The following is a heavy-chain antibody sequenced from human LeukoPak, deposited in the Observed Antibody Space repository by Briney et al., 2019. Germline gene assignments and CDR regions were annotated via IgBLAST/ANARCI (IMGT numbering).Heavy chain of an antibody. D-gene: IGHD5-12*01. Sequence: GASVKVSCKASGGTFSSYAISWVRQAPGQGLEWMGGIIPIFGTANYAQKFQGRVTITTDESTSTAYMELSSLRSEDTAVYYCARDGGYSGYDYWFDPWGQGTLVTVSS. CDR2: IIPIFGTA. V-gene: IGHV1-69*05. J-gene: IGHJ5*02. CDR3: ARDGGYSGYDYWFDP. CDR1: GGTFSSYA.